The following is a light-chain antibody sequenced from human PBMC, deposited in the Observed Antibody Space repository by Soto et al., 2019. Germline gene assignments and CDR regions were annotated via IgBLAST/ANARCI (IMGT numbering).Light chain of an antibody. CDR3: QQYGSSPPYT. V-gene: IGKV3-20*01. CDR1: QSVSSNY. CDR2: GAS. Sequence: ESVLTQSPGTLSLSPGQRATLSCRASQSVSSNYLAWYQQKPGQAPRLLIYGASSRATGIPDRFSGSGSATDFTLNISRLEPEDFAVYYWQQYGSSPPYTFGQGTMLEIK. J-gene: IGKJ2*01.